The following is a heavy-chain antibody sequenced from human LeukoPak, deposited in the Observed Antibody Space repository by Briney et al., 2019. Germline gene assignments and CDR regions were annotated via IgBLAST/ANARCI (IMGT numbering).Heavy chain of an antibody. V-gene: IGHV4-59*01. Sequence: PSETLSLTCTVSGGSISSYYWSWIRQPPGKGLEGIGYIYYSGSTNYNPSLKSRVTISVDTSKNQFSLKLSSVTAADTAVYYCAMGGGDTYDSSGYYDYWGQGTLVTVSS. J-gene: IGHJ4*02. CDR3: AMGGGDTYDSSGYYDY. D-gene: IGHD3-22*01. CDR1: GGSISSYY. CDR2: IYYSGST.